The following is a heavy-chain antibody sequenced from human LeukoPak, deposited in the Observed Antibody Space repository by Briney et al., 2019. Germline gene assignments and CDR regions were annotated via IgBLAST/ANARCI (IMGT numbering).Heavy chain of an antibody. D-gene: IGHD6-13*01. CDR3: ARDSGSSWREGLNY. V-gene: IGHV3-21*01. Sequence: GGSLRLSCAASTFTFSSDSMNWVRQAPGKGLEWVSSISSSSDYIYYADSVKGRFTTSRDNAKNSLYLQMNSLRVEDSAVYYCARDSGSSWREGLNYWGQGTLVTVSS. CDR1: TFTFSSDS. CDR2: ISSSSDYI. J-gene: IGHJ4*02.